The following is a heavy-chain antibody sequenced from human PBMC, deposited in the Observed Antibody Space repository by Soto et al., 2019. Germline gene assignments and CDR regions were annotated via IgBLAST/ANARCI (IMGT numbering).Heavy chain of an antibody. Sequence: LSLTCAVSGGSISSGGYSWSWIRQPPGKGLEWIGYIYHSGSTYYNPSLKSRVTISVDRSKNQFSLKLSSVTAADTAVYYCARGWLGYDSSGYYHPYFDYWGQG. CDR1: GGSISSGGYS. D-gene: IGHD3-22*01. CDR2: IYHSGST. CDR3: ARGWLGYDSSGYYHPYFDY. J-gene: IGHJ4*02. V-gene: IGHV4-30-2*01.